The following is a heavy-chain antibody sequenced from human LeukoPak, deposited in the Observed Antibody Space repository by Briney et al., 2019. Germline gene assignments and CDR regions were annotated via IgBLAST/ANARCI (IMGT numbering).Heavy chain of an antibody. Sequence: PSETLSLTCTVSGGSISSGSYYWSWIRQPAGKGLEWIGRIYTSGSTNYNPSLKSRVTISVDTSKNQFSLKLSSVTAADTAVYYCARGGQQLVPYWGQGTLVTVSS. D-gene: IGHD6-13*01. CDR1: GGSISSGSYY. CDR2: IYTSGST. V-gene: IGHV4-61*02. J-gene: IGHJ4*02. CDR3: ARGGQQLVPY.